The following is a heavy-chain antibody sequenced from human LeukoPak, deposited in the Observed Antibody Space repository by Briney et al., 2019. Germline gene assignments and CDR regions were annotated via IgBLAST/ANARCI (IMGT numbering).Heavy chain of an antibody. Sequence: GSLRLSCAASGFTFSSYSMNWVRQAPGKGLAWVSSISSSSSYIYYADSVKGRFTISRDNAKNSLYLQMNSLRAEDTAVYYCARDQGVEQWRTLDYWGQGTLVTVSS. J-gene: IGHJ4*02. CDR1: GFTFSSYS. V-gene: IGHV3-21*01. CDR2: ISSSSSYI. CDR3: ARDQGVEQWRTLDY. D-gene: IGHD6-19*01.